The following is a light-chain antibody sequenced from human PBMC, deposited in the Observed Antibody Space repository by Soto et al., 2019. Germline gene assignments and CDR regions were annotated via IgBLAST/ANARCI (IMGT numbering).Light chain of an antibody. CDR3: QQYNNWPLYT. CDR2: GAS. V-gene: IGKV3-15*01. J-gene: IGKJ2*01. CDR1: QSVSSN. Sequence: EIVMTQSPATLSLSPGERATLSCRASQSVSSNLAWYQQKPGQAPRLLIYGASTRATGIPARFSGSGSGTEFTITISSLQSEDFAVYYCQQYNNWPLYTFGQGTKLEIK.